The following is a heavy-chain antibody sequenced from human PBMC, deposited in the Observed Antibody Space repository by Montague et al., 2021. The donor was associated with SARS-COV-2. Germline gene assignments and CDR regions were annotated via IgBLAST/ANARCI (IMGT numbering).Heavy chain of an antibody. Sequence: SETLSLTCSVSGGSISSGDFFWGWIRQPPGRGLGWIGSIYSDGRTQYNPSFESRLTMSVDTSKNHFSLKLSSVTAADTAVYYCARLWDFYGSGSYKNSWFDPWGQGTRVTVSS. D-gene: IGHD3-10*01. CDR2: IYSDGRT. V-gene: IGHV4-39*02. CDR1: GGSISSGDFF. CDR3: ARLWDFYGSGSYKNSWFDP. J-gene: IGHJ5*02.